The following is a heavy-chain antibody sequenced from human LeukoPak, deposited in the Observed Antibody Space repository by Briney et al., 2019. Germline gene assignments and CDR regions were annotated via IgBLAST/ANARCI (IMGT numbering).Heavy chain of an antibody. D-gene: IGHD6-6*01. Sequence: ASVKVSCKASGYTFTGYYMHWVRQARGQGLEWMGWINPNSGGTNYAQKFQGRVTMTRDTSISTAYMALSRLRSDDTAVYYCARVGGIAARPGNWFDPWGQGTLVTVSS. V-gene: IGHV1-2*02. J-gene: IGHJ5*02. CDR3: ARVGGIAARPGNWFDP. CDR1: GYTFTGYY. CDR2: INPNSGGT.